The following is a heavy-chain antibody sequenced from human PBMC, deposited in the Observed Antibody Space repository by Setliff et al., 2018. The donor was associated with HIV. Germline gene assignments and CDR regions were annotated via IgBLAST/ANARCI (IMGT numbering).Heavy chain of an antibody. V-gene: IGHV1-69*05. D-gene: IGHD2-8*01. J-gene: IGHJ4*02. CDR1: GATFSNSV. CDR2: SIPLFKTV. CDR3: ASGSGYCRNGDCYIGVHKNPDKYFYDY. Sequence: VASVKVSCKASGATFSNSVLTWVQQAPGQGLEWMGGSIPLFKTVNYAQKFQGRLTISTDELMTTAYMELSSLKSEDTAVYYCASGSGYCRNGDCYIGVHKNPDKYFYDYWGQGTLVTVSS.